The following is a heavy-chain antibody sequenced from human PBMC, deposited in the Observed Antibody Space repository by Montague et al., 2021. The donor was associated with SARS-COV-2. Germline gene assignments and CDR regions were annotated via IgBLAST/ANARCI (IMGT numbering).Heavy chain of an antibody. V-gene: IGHV4-34*01. D-gene: IGHD2-15*01. CDR2: ST. Sequence: STNYNPSLKSRVTISVDTSKKQFSLKLSSVTAADTAVYYCARGLGGGSGSHVAYGGQGTVVTVS. J-gene: IGHJ4*02. CDR3: ARGLGGGSGSHVAY.